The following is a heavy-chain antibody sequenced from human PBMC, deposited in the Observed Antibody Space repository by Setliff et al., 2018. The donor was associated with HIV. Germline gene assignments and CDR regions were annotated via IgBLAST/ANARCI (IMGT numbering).Heavy chain of an antibody. CDR2: ISYDGTYK. J-gene: IGHJ6*04. CDR1: GFTFSDYA. CDR3: ARGRDASRQRMDV. V-gene: IGHV3-30*04. Sequence: GGSPRLSCAASGFTFSDYAVNWVRQPPGKGLEWVALISYDGTYKYYADSVKGRFTISRDNSKNTLYLQVNSLTPEDAAVYYCARGRDASRQRMDVWGKGTTVTVSS. D-gene: IGHD1-1*01.